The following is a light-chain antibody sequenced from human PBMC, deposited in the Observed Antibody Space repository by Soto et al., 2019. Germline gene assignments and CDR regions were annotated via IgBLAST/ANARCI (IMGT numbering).Light chain of an antibody. CDR1: QSLLSSEDGHTY. J-gene: IGKJ2*01. CDR2: TLS. Sequence: DIVMTPSSLSWPVTPGEPASISCRSSQSLLSSEDGHTYWDWYLQKPGQSPQLLIYTLSYRASGVTDRFSGSGSGTEFTLKISRVEAEDVGIYYCMQRKEFPYTFGQGTKLEIK. V-gene: IGKV2-40*01. CDR3: MQRKEFPYT.